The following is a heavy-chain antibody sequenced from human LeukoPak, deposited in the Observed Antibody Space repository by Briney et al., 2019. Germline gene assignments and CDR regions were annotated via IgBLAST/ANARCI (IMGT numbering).Heavy chain of an antibody. D-gene: IGHD3-16*01. CDR3: ASNPLAAGVSGRSRYYYYMDV. V-gene: IGHV1-69*01. CDR2: IIPIFGTA. Sequence: SVKVSCKASGGTFSSYAISWVRQAPGQGLEWMGGIIPIFGTANYAQKFQGRVTITADESTSTAYMELSSLRSEDTAVYYCASNPLAAGVSGRSRYYYYMDVWGKGTTVTVSS. J-gene: IGHJ6*03. CDR1: GGTFSSYA.